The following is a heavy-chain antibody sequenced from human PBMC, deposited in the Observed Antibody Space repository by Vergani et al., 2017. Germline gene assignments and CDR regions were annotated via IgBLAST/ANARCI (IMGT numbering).Heavy chain of an antibody. D-gene: IGHD3-22*01. J-gene: IGHJ4*02. V-gene: IGHV3-66*01. CDR1: GFTVSSNY. CDR3: ARGRYYYDSSGYYQESAFFDY. CDR2: IYSGGST. Sequence: EVQLLESGGGLVQPGGSLRLSCAASGFTVSSNYMRWVRQAPGKGLEWVSVIYSGGSTYYADSVKGRFTISRDNSKNTLYLQMNSLRAEDTAVYYCARGRYYYDSSGYYQESAFFDYWGQGTLVTVSS.